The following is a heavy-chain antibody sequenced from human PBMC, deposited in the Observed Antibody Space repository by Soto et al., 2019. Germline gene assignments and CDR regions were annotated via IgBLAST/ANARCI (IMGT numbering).Heavy chain of an antibody. D-gene: IGHD3-16*02. Sequence: GASVKVSCKASGYTFTSYVISWVRQAPGQGLEWMGWISAYNGNTNYAQKLQGRVTMTTDTSTSTAYMELRSLRSDDTAVYYCARMRAPYDYVWGSYRYTDYYYYGMDVWGQGTTVNVSS. CDR2: ISAYNGNT. V-gene: IGHV1-18*04. J-gene: IGHJ6*02. CDR1: GYTFTSYV. CDR3: ARMRAPYDYVWGSYRYTDYYYYGMDV.